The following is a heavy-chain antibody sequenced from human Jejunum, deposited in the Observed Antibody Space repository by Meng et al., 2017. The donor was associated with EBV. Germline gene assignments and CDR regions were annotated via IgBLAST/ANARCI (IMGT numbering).Heavy chain of an antibody. J-gene: IGHJ4*02. V-gene: IGHV1-3*05. CDR3: ARGHHVSTMMRGVFFDF. D-gene: IGHD3-10*01. CDR1: GYPFINYL. Sequence: QGHIGQCVEKKHAPPSPVTGSCEPSGYPFINYLIHCVRQAPGKSTVWMGWVIAANGNTKYSQRFQGRVTIDVDTSASKAYLEVSRLRSEDTAVYYCARGHHVSTMMRGVFFDFLGQGTLVTVSS. CDR2: VIAANGNT.